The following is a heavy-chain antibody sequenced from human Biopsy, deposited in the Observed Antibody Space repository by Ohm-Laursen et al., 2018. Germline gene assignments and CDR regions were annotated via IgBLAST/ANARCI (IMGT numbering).Heavy chain of an antibody. Sequence: SLRLSCAASGFTFTNYAMSWVRQAPGKGLEWVSSISASDDSKYYGDSVKGRFTISRDNSKNTLYLQMNSLRVEDTAVYYCAKAGRGYIDYWGQGTLVIVSS. V-gene: IGHV3-23*01. CDR3: AKAGRGYIDY. CDR1: GFTFTNYA. J-gene: IGHJ4*02. CDR2: ISASDDSK. D-gene: IGHD5-18*01.